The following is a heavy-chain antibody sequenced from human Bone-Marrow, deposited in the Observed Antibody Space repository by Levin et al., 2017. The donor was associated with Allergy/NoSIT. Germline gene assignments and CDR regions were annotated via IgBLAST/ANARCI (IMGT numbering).Heavy chain of an antibody. V-gene: IGHV3-21*01. J-gene: IGHJ4*02. CDR2: ISSSSSYI. CDR3: ARERQQLDYFDY. CDR1: GFTFSSYS. Sequence: ETLSLTCAASGFTFSSYSMNWVRQAPGKGLEWVSSISSSSSYIYYADSVKGRFTISRDNAKNSLYLQMNSLRAEDTAVYYCARERQQLDYFDYWGQGTLVTVSS. D-gene: IGHD6-13*01.